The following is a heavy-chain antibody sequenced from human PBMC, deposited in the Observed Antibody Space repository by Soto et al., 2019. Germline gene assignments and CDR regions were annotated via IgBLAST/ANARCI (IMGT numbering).Heavy chain of an antibody. V-gene: IGHV3-21*04. D-gene: IGHD3-9*01. CDR1: GFTFSSYS. J-gene: IGHJ3*02. CDR2: ISSSSSYI. Sequence: PGGSLRLSCAASGFTFSSYSMNWVRQAPGKGLEWVSSISSSSSYIYYADSVKGRFTISRDNAKNSLYLQMNSLRAEDTALYYCARESYSYYDILTGYPLGTFDIWGQGTMVTVSS. CDR3: ARESYSYYDILTGYPLGTFDI.